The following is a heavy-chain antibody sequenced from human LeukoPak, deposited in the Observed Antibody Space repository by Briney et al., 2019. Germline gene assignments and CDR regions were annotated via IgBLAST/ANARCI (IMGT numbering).Heavy chain of an antibody. Sequence: LSLTCTVSGGSISSYYWSWIRQPPGKGLEWVSGISWNSGSIGYADSVKGRFTISRDNAKNSLYLQMNSLRAEDTALYYCAKGAAAIGQGVDYWGQGTLVTVSS. J-gene: IGHJ4*02. CDR1: GGSISSYY. CDR2: ISWNSGSI. CDR3: AKGAAAIGQGVDY. D-gene: IGHD6-13*01. V-gene: IGHV3-9*01.